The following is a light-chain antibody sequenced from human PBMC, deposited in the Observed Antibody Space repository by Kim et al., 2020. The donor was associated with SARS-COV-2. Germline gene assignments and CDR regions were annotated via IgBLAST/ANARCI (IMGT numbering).Light chain of an antibody. V-gene: IGKV3-11*01. Sequence: LSLSPGQRAPLSCRASQSVSSYFAWYQQKPGQATRLLIYDASNRATGIPARFSGSGSGTDFTLTISSLEPEDFAVYYCQQRSNWYSFGQGTKLEI. CDR2: DAS. CDR3: QQRSNWYS. J-gene: IGKJ2*03. CDR1: QSVSSY.